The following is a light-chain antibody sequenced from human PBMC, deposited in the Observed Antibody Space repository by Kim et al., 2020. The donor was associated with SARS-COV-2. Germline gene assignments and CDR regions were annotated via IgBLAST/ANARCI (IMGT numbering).Light chain of an antibody. CDR1: SGHSSYA. CDR3: QTWGTGIRVV. CDR2: LNSDGSH. J-gene: IGLJ2*01. V-gene: IGLV4-69*01. Sequence: QPVLTQSPSASASLGASVKLTCTLSSGHSSYAIAWHQQQPEKGPRYLMKLNSDGSHSKGDGIPDRFSGSSSGAERYLTISSLQSEDEADYYCQTWGTGIRVVFGAGTQLTVL.